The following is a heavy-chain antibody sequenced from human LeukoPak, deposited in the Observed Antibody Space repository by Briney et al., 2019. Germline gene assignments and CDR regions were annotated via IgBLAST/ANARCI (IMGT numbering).Heavy chain of an antibody. D-gene: IGHD2-2*02. CDR3: AREGCSSTSCYTNFDY. CDR2: INHSGST. V-gene: IGHV4-34*01. J-gene: IGHJ4*02. CDR1: GFTFSSYW. Sequence: PGGSLRLSCAASGFTFSSYWMSWVRQAPGKGLEWIGEINHSGSTNYNPSLKSRVTISVDTSKNQFSLKLSSVTAADTAVYYCAREGCSSTSCYTNFDYWGQGTLVTVSS.